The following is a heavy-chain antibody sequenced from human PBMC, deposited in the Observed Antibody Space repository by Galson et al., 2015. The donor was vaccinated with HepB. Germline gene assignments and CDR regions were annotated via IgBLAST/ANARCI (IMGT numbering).Heavy chain of an antibody. CDR2: LSAHNGNT. V-gene: IGHV1-18*01. CDR3: ARDVYDSSEYYDLYYYYYGMDV. CDR1: GYTFSNFG. J-gene: IGHJ6*02. D-gene: IGHD3-22*01. Sequence: SVKVSCKASGYTFSNFGISWVRQAPGQGLEWMGWLSAHNGNTNSAQKFQGRLIMTTDTFTSTAYMELRSLRSDDTAVYYCARDVYDSSEYYDLYYYYYGMDVWGQGTTVTVSS.